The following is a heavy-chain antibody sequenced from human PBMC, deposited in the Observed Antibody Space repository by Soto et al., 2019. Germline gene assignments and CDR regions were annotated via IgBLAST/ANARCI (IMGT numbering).Heavy chain of an antibody. J-gene: IGHJ6*02. Sequence: FAPTLVNPTQTHTLTCTFSWFSLSTSGMCVSWIRQPPGKALEWLALIDWDDDKYYSTSLKTRLTISKDTSKNQVVLTMTNMDPVDTATYYCARIQSSSWYSAPYYYGMDVWGQGTTVTVSS. D-gene: IGHD6-13*01. CDR3: ARIQSSSWYSAPYYYGMDV. CDR2: IDWDDDK. CDR1: WFSLSTSGMC. V-gene: IGHV2-70*01.